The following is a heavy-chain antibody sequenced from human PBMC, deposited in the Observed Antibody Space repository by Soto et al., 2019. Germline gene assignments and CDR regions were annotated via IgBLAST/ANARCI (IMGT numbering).Heavy chain of an antibody. J-gene: IGHJ4*02. CDR2: ISWNSGSI. CDR1: GFTFDDYA. D-gene: IGHD3-10*01. V-gene: IGHV3-9*01. Sequence: EVQLVESGGGLVQPGRSLRLSCAASGFTFDDYAMHWVRQAPGKGLEWVSGISWNSGSIGYADSVKGRFTISRDNAKNSLYLQMNSLRAEDTALYYCAKDYYGSRRGLVDYWGQGTLVTVSS. CDR3: AKDYYGSRRGLVDY.